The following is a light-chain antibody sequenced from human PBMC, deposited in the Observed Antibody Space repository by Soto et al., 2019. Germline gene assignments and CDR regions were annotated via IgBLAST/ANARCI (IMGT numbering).Light chain of an antibody. J-gene: IGLJ2*01. V-gene: IGLV1-51*02. Sequence: QSVLTQPPSVSAAPGQKVTISCSGSSSNIGNNYVSWYQQLPGTAPKLLIYKNNERPSGIPDRISGSKSGTSATLGITGLQTGDEADYYCGTWDSSLSVGVFGRGTKLTVL. CDR1: SSNIGNNY. CDR2: KNN. CDR3: GTWDSSLSVGV.